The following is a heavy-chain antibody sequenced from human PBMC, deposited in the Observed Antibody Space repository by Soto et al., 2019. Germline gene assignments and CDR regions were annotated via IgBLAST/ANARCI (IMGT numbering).Heavy chain of an antibody. D-gene: IGHD1-1*01. CDR3: ARVERGTATTVVDAFDI. CDR2: MSHSGGT. J-gene: IGHJ3*02. V-gene: IGHV4-34*01. CDR1: GGFVSSGSYY. Sequence: QVQLQQWGAGLLKPSETLSLTCAVYGGFVSSGSYYWSWIRQPPGKGLEWIGEMSHSGGTNSNPSLKSRVTISVDTSKNQFSLKMSSVTAAGTALYYCARVERGTATTVVDAFDIWGPGTMVTVSS.